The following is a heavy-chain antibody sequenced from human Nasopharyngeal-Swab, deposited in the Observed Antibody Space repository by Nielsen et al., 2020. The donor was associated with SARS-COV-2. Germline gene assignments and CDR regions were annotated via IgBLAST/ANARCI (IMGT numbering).Heavy chain of an antibody. J-gene: IGHJ4*02. CDR2: IYSTGST. CDR1: GGSISSYY. D-gene: IGHD2-2*01. V-gene: IGHV4-4*09. CDR3: ARATSSTNCINDY. Sequence: GSLRLSCTVSGGSISSYYWSWIRQSPGKGLEWIGYIYSTGSTNYNASLKSRVTISVDTSKNQFSLKLNSVTATETAVYYCARATSSTNCINDYWGQGTLVTVPS.